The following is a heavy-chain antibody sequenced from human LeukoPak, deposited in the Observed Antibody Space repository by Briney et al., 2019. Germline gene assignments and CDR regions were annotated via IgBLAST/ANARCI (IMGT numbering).Heavy chain of an antibody. CDR1: GGSISSYY. CDR2: IYYSGST. J-gene: IGHJ4*02. Sequence: SETLSLTCTVSGGSISSYYWSWLRQPPGKGLEWIGYIYYSGSTNYNPSLKSRVTISVDTSKNQFSLKLSSVTAADTAVYYCASAGGYYGDHTHDYWGQGTLVTVSS. V-gene: IGHV4-59*01. CDR3: ASAGGYYGDHTHDY. D-gene: IGHD4-17*01.